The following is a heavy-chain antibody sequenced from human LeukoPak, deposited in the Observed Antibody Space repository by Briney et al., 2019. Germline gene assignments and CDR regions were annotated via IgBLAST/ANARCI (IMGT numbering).Heavy chain of an antibody. V-gene: IGHV4-34*01. D-gene: IGHD1-26*01. CDR2: INHSGST. CDR1: GGSFSGYY. CDR3: ARGGGSYYHDY. J-gene: IGHJ4*02. Sequence: SETLSLTCAVYGGSFSGYYWSWIRQPPGKGLEWIGEINHSGSTNYNPSLKSRVTISVDTSKNQFSLKLSSVTAADTAVYYCARGGGSYYHDYWGQGTVVTVSS.